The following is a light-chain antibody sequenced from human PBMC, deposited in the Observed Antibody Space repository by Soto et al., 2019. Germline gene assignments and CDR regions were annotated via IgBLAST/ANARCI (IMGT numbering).Light chain of an antibody. CDR1: ESVSSGY. CDR2: GAI. V-gene: IGKV3-20*01. CDR3: QQYGSSPPS. Sequence: EIVLTQSPGTLSLSPGERVTLSCRASESVSSGYVGWYQQKPGQAPRLVIFGAIGRDTGIPDRFRGSGSGTDFTLTISSLEPEDFAVYYCQQYGSSPPSFGQGTKLEIK. J-gene: IGKJ2*01.